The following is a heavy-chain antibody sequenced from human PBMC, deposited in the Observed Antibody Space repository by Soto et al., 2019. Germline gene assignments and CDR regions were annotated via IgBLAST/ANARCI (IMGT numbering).Heavy chain of an antibody. Sequence: QVQLQESGPGLVKPSQTLSLTCTVSGGSISSGGYYWSWIRQHPGKGLEWIGYIYYSGSTNYNPSLKSRVTMSVDTSKNQFSLKLSSVTAADTAVYYCARDAGQWPGPDAFDIWGQGTMVTVSS. J-gene: IGHJ3*02. D-gene: IGHD6-19*01. CDR1: GGSISSGGYY. V-gene: IGHV4-31*03. CDR2: IYYSGST. CDR3: ARDAGQWPGPDAFDI.